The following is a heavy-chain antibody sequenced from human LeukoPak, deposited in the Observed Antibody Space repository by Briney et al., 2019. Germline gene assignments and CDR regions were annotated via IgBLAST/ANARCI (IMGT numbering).Heavy chain of an antibody. CDR2: IYYSGST. CDR1: GGSISSGDYY. Sequence: SETLSLTCTVSGGSISSGDYYWSWIRQPPGKGLEWIGYIYYSGSTYYNPSLKSRVTISVDTSKNQFSLKLSSVTAADTAVYYCARDGARYGSGSYPRDDAFDIWGQGTMVTVSS. V-gene: IGHV4-31*03. CDR3: ARDGARYGSGSYPRDDAFDI. D-gene: IGHD3-10*01. J-gene: IGHJ3*02.